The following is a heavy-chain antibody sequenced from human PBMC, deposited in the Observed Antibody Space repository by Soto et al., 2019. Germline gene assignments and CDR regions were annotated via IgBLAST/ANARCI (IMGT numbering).Heavy chain of an antibody. CDR1: GGSISSYY. V-gene: IGHV4-59*01. CDR3: ARVRWSRNWFDP. CDR2: IYYSGST. D-gene: IGHD2-8*01. J-gene: IGHJ5*02. Sequence: KPSETLSLTCTVSGGSISSYYWSWIRQPPGKGLEWIGYIYYSGSTNYNPSLKSRVTISVDTSKNQFSLKLSSVTAADTAVYYCARVRWSRNWFDPWGQGTLVTVSS.